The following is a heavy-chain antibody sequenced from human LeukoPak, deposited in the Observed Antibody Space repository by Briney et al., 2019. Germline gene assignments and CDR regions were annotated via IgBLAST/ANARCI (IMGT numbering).Heavy chain of an antibody. J-gene: IGHJ4*02. CDR3: AKEPPQGGADCFSLLDY. D-gene: IGHD2-21*02. CDR1: GFTFSTYS. Sequence: GGSLRLSCAASGFTFSTYSMSWVRQAPGKGLEWVSLINSGGRTYYADSVKGRFTISRDNSKNMLFLQMNSLRADDTAVFYCAKEPPQGGADCFSLLDYWGQGTLVTVSS. CDR2: INSGGRT. V-gene: IGHV3-23*01.